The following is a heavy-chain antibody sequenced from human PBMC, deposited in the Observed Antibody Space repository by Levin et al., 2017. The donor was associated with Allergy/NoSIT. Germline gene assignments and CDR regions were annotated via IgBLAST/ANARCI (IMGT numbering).Heavy chain of an antibody. D-gene: IGHD2-2*01. J-gene: IGHJ4*02. CDR1: GYTFTGYY. CDR3: ARGIVVVPAAMRY. CDR2: INPNSGGT. Sequence: ASVKVSCKASGYTFTGYYMHWVRQAPGQGLEWMGRINPNSGGTNYAQKFQGRVTMTRDTSISTAYMELSRLRSDDTAVYYCARGIVVVPAAMRYWGQGTLVTVSS. V-gene: IGHV1-2*06.